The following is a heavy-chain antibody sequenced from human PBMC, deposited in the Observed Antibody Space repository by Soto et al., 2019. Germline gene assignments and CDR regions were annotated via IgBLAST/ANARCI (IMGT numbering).Heavy chain of an antibody. V-gene: IGHV4-31*03. CDR3: AKDYSVNYLAYSAY. J-gene: IGHJ4*02. CDR1: GGPFSRGGYY. D-gene: IGHD6-13*01. Sequence: SETLSLTCTVSGGPFSRGGYYWSWIRQHPGKGLECIGYIFYTGSTYYNPTLKSRVTMSVETSKRQFSLNLSYLTAADTAVYYRAKDYSVNYLAYSAYWAQGAPVPVSS. CDR2: IFYTGST.